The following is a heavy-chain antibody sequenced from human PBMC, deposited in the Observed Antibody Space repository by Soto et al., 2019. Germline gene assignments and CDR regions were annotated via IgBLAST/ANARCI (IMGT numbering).Heavy chain of an antibody. J-gene: IGHJ5*02. Sequence: QVQLHESGPGLVKPSETLSLSCTVSGGSFSSHYCNWVRESAGKGLEWIGRIYPTGSTTYNPSLKRRLTMSVDTSKNQFSLRLTSMTAADTAVYYCATGRSEVVPGAMDTWGQGTLVTVSS. CDR1: GGSFSSHY. V-gene: IGHV4-4*07. CDR3: ATGRSEVVPGAMDT. CDR2: IYPTGST. D-gene: IGHD2-2*01.